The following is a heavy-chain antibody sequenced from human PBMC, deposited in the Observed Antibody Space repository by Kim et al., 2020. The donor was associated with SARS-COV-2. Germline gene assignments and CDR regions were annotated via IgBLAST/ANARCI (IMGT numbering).Heavy chain of an antibody. CDR3: AREGTYYAFDY. D-gene: IGHD1-26*01. V-gene: IGHV1-3*01. J-gene: IGHJ4*02. Sequence: KYSQKFQGRVTITREPAASTAYMELSSLRSEDTAVYYCAREGTYYAFDYWGQGTLVTVSS.